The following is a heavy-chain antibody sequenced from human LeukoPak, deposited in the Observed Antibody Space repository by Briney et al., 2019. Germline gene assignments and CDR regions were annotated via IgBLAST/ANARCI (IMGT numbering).Heavy chain of an antibody. D-gene: IGHD2-2*01. CDR1: GYTFAAYY. CDR3: ARDRVVVPAAFDY. Sequence: ASVKVSCKASGYTFAAYYMHWVRQAPGQGLEWMGWINPNSGGTNYAQKFQGRVTMTRDTSISTAYMEPSRLRSDDTAVYYCARDRVVVPAAFDYWGQGTLVTVSS. J-gene: IGHJ4*02. V-gene: IGHV1-2*02. CDR2: INPNSGGT.